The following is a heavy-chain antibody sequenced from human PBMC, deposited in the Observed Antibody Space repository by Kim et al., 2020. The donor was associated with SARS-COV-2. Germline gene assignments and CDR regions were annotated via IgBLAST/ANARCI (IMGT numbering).Heavy chain of an antibody. CDR3: ARGTVTTGIYYYYGMDV. Sequence: ASVKVSCKASGYTFTSYYMHWVRQAPGQGLEWMGIINPSGGSTSYAQKFQGRVTMTRDTSTSTVYMELSSLRSEDTAVYYCARGTVTTGIYYYYGMDVWGQGTTVTVSS. V-gene: IGHV1-46*01. J-gene: IGHJ6*02. D-gene: IGHD4-4*01. CDR1: GYTFTSYY. CDR2: INPSGGST.